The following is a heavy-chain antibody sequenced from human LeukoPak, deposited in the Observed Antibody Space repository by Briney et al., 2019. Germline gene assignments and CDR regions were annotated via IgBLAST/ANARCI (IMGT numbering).Heavy chain of an antibody. J-gene: IGHJ4*02. Sequence: SETLSLTCTVSGDSVSNDKFYWGWIRQPPGKGLEWIGSIYYSGSTYYNPSLNSRVTISVDTSKNQFSLKLSSVTAADTAVYYCARDQYGDPFDYWGQGTLVTVSS. CDR3: ARDQYGDPFDY. CDR2: IYYSGST. V-gene: IGHV4-39*02. CDR1: GDSVSNDKFY. D-gene: IGHD4-17*01.